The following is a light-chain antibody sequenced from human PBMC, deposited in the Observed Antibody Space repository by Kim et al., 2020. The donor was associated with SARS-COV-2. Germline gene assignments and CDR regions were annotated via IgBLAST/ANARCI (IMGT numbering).Light chain of an antibody. V-gene: IGKV2-30*01. Sequence: PTSCRYSQSLVFSDGKTYLNWFHQRPGQSPRRLIYKVSNRDSGVPDRFSGSGSGTDFTLKISRVEAEDVGVYYCMYGTHWPPSFTFGGGTKVDIK. CDR2: KVS. J-gene: IGKJ4*01. CDR3: MYGTHWPPSFT. CDR1: QSLVFSDGKTY.